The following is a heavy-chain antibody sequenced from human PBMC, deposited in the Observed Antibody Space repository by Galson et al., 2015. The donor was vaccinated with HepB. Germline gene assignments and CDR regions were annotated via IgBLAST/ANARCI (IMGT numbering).Heavy chain of an antibody. CDR2: IYHSGST. CDR1: GGSISSGGYS. Sequence: TLSLTCAVSGGSISSGGYSWSWIRQPPGKGLEWIGYIYHSGSTYYNPSLKSRVTISVDRSKNQFSLKLSSVTAADTAVYYCARGTRSRHHHRGNWFDPWGQGTLVTVSS. D-gene: IGHD1-14*01. V-gene: IGHV4-30-2*01. J-gene: IGHJ5*02. CDR3: ARGTRSRHHHRGNWFDP.